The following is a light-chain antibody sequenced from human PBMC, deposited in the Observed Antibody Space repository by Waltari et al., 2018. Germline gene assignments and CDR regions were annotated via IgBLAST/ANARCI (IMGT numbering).Light chain of an antibody. CDR1: QLIISY. CDR2: AAS. J-gene: IGKJ1*01. Sequence: AIRITQSPSSLSASTGDRVTITCRASQLIISYLAWYQQKPGKAPKVLIYAASTLQSGVPSRFSGSGSGTDFTLTISCLQSEDFAIYYCQQYYSSPATFGQGTKVEIK. CDR3: QQYYSSPAT. V-gene: IGKV1-8*01.